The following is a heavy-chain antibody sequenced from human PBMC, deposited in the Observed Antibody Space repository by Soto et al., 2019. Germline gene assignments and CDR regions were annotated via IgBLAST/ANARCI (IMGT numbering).Heavy chain of an antibody. CDR1: GFTFSSYA. V-gene: IGHV3-23*01. J-gene: IGHJ3*02. CDR2: ISGSGGST. CDR3: GKGQRERWSGDYAFEI. D-gene: IGHD3-3*01. Sequence: GGSLRLSCAASGFTFSSYAMSWVRQAPGKGLEWVSAISGSGGSTYYADSVKGRFTISRDNSKNTLYLQMNSLRAEDTAVCYCGKGQRERWSGDYAFEIWGQGTMVTVSS.